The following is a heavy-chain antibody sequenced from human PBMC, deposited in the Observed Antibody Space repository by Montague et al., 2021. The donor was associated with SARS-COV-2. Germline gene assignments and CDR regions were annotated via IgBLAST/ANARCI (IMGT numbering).Heavy chain of an antibody. CDR1: GGSISSSSYY. Sequence: SETLSLTCTVSGGSISSSSYYWGWIRQPPGKGLEWIGSIYYSGSTYYNPSLKSRVTISVDTSKNQFSLKLSSVTAADTAVYYCARQGSGSYYNWFDPRGQGTLVPVSS. D-gene: IGHD1-26*01. CDR3: ARQGSGSYYNWFDP. J-gene: IGHJ5*02. V-gene: IGHV4-39*01. CDR2: IYYSGST.